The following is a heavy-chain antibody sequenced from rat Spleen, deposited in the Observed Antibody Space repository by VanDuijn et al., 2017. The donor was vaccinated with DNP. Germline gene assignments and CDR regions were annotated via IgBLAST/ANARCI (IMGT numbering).Heavy chain of an antibody. V-gene: IGHV5-17*01. Sequence: EVQLVESGGGLVKPGRSLKLSCAASEFTFSDYAMAWVRQAPKKGLEWVATISYDGSRTYYRDSVKGRFTISRGNAKSTLYLQMDSLRSEDTATYYCARGNYYYSAPFDYWGQGVMVTVSS. CDR3: ARGNYYYSAPFDY. D-gene: IGHD1-1*01. J-gene: IGHJ2*01. CDR1: EFTFSDYA. CDR2: ISYDGSRT.